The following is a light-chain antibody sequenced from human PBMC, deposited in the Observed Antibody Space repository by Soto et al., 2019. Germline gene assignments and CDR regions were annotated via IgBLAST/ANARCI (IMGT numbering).Light chain of an antibody. CDR3: QQRSNWQIT. CDR1: QSVSSY. J-gene: IGKJ5*01. CDR2: DAS. Sequence: EIVLTQSPATLSLSPGERATLSGMASQSVSSYLAWYQQKPGQAPRLLIYDASNRATGIPARFSGSGSGTDFTLTISSLEPEDFAVYYCQQRSNWQITFGQGTRLEIK. V-gene: IGKV3-11*01.